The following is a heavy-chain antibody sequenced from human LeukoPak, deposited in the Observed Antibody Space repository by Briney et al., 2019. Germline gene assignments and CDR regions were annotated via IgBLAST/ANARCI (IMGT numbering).Heavy chain of an antibody. Sequence: GGSLRLSCAASGFIFRNYAMSWVRQAPGKGLEWVSAITGSGDSTYYADSVKGRFTISRDNSKNTLYLQMNSLRAEDTAVYYCAKESRRKTTPFYYWGQGTLVTVSS. D-gene: IGHD4-17*01. CDR2: ITGSGDST. CDR3: AKESRRKTTPFYY. J-gene: IGHJ4*02. V-gene: IGHV3-23*01. CDR1: GFIFRNYA.